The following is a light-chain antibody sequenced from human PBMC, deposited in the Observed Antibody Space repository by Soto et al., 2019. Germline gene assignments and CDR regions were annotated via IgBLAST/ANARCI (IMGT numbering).Light chain of an antibody. V-gene: IGLV2-23*03. Sequence: ASVSGSPGQAITISCTGTSSDVGSYNLVSWYQHHPGKAPKLMIYEGSKRPSGFSNRFSGSKSGNTASLTISGLQAEDEADYYCCSYAGSSTFYVFGTGTKVTVL. J-gene: IGLJ1*01. CDR1: SSDVGSYNL. CDR3: CSYAGSSTFYV. CDR2: EGS.